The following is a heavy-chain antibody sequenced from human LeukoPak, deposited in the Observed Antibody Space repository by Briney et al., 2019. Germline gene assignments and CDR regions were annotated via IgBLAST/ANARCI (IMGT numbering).Heavy chain of an antibody. CDR1: GFTFSSYW. V-gene: IGHV3-7*03. D-gene: IGHD2-2*01. CDR2: IKEDGSEK. J-gene: IGHJ4*02. Sequence: PGGSLRHSCAASGFTFSSYWMSWVRQAAGKGLEWVANIKEDGSEKYYVDSVKGRFIISRDNAKNSLYLQMNSLRAEDTAVYYCARGSRYCSSTSCYNFDYWGQGTLVTVSS. CDR3: ARGSRYCSSTSCYNFDY.